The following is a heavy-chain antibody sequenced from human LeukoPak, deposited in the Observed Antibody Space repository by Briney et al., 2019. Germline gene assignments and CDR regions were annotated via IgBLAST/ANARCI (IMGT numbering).Heavy chain of an antibody. CDR2: ISSGSIYT. CDR1: GFTFSDYY. V-gene: IGHV3-11*06. D-gene: IGHD2-15*01. J-gene: IGHJ5*02. CDR3: ARWRYCSGGSCPPGWFDP. Sequence: GGSLRLSCAASGFTFSDYYMSWIRQAPGKGLEWVSYISSGSIYTDYADSVKGRFTISRGNAKNSLYLQMNSLRAEDTAVYYCARWRYCSGGSCPPGWFDPWGQGTLVTVSS.